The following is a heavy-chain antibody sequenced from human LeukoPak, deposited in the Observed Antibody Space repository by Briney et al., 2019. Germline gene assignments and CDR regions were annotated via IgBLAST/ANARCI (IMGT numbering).Heavy chain of an antibody. Sequence: SEKVSCKASGGTFSSYAISWVRQAPGQGLEWMGRIIPILGIANYAQKFQDRVTITADKSTGTAYMELSSLRSEDTAVYYCARPSNSSGYDPGYFDYWGQGTLVTVSS. D-gene: IGHD3-22*01. CDR1: GGTFSSYA. V-gene: IGHV1-69*04. J-gene: IGHJ4*02. CDR3: ARPSNSSGYDPGYFDY. CDR2: IIPILGIA.